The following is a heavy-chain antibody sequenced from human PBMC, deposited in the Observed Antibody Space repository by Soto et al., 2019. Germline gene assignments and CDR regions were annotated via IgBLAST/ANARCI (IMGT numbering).Heavy chain of an antibody. D-gene: IGHD5-12*01. J-gene: IGHJ4*02. Sequence: QVQLVQSGAEVKKPGASVKVSCKASGYTFTSYAMHWVRQAPGQRLEWMGWINAGNGNTKYSQKFQGRVTITRDTSVSPSYMELNSLRSEDKAVYYCARVASGYSGYGSNYFDYWGQGTLVTVSS. CDR3: ARVASGYSGYGSNYFDY. CDR1: GYTFTSYA. V-gene: IGHV1-3*01. CDR2: INAGNGNT.